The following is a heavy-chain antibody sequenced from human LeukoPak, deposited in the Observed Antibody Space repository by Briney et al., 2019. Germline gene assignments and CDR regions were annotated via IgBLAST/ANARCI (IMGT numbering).Heavy chain of an antibody. V-gene: IGHV3-74*01. J-gene: IGHJ4*02. D-gene: IGHD5-12*01. CDR1: GFTFSSYW. CDR3: ARESKYSGYPFDY. CDR2: VNSDGSGT. Sequence: GGSLRLSCAASGFTFSSYWVHWVRQAPGKGLVWVSRVNSDGSGTTYADSVKGRFTISRDNAKNTLYLQMSSLRAEDTAVYYCARESKYSGYPFDYWGQGTLVTVSS.